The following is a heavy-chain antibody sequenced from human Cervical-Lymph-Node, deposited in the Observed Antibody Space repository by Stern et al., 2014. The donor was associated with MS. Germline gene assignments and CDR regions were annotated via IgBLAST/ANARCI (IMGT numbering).Heavy chain of an antibody. D-gene: IGHD6-13*01. Sequence: QVQLGQWGAGLLKPSETLSLTCAVYGGSFSGYYWSWIRQPPGKGLEWIGEINHSGSTNYNPSLKSRVTISVDTSKNQFSLKLSSVTAADTAVYYCARGSAAGPYYWGQGTLVTVSS. V-gene: IGHV4-34*01. CDR1: GGSFSGYY. CDR3: ARGSAAGPYY. J-gene: IGHJ4*02. CDR2: INHSGST.